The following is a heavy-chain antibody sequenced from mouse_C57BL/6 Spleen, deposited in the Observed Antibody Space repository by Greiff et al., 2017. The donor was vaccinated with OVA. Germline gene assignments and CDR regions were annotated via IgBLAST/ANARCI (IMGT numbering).Heavy chain of an antibody. Sequence: QVQLQQPGAELMRPGSSVKLSCKASGYTFTSYWMHWVKQRPIQGLEWIGNIDPSDSETHYNQKFKDKATLTVDKSSSTAYMQLSSLTSEDSAVYYCARGGNWYFDVWGTGTTVTVSS. CDR3: ARGGNWYFDV. CDR2: IDPSDSET. V-gene: IGHV1-52*01. J-gene: IGHJ1*03. CDR1: GYTFTSYW.